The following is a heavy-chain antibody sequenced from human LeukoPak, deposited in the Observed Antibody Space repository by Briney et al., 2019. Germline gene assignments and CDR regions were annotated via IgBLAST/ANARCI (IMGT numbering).Heavy chain of an antibody. J-gene: IGHJ4*02. CDR1: GGPNSSYY. Sequence: SETLSLTCTVSGGPNSSYYWSWIRQPPGKGLAWIGYIYYSGSTYYTPSLKSRVSISVDTSKNQFSLKLSSVTAADTAVYYCARVDIVATIEECYFDYWGQGTLVAVSS. V-gene: IGHV4-59*08. CDR2: IYYSGST. D-gene: IGHD5-12*01. CDR3: ARVDIVATIEECYFDY.